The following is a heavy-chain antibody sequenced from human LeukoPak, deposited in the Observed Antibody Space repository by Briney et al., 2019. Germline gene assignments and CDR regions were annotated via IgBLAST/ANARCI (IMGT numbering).Heavy chain of an antibody. V-gene: IGHV4-59*01. D-gene: IGHD1-14*01. CDR1: GGSMNNYY. CDR3: ARDGNPWNLDV. J-gene: IGHJ2*01. Sequence: SETLSLTCTVFGGSMNNYYWSWIRQPPGKGLEWIGYIYYSGRTSYNPSLKSRVTMSVDTSKNQFSLKLSSVTAADTAVYYCARDGNPWNLDVWGRGTLVTVSS. CDR2: IYYSGRT.